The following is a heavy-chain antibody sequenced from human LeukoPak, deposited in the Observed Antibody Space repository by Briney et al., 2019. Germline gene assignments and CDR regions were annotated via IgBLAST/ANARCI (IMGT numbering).Heavy chain of an antibody. CDR2: IDPNSGGT. Sequence: GASVTDSCKASGYTFTGYYMHWVRRAPAQGLEWMGWIDPNSGGTNYAKNFQGRVTMTRDTSITTAYMELRGLRSDDTAVYYCARGVGSGWYFAVWGRGTRFTVSS. D-gene: IGHD3-10*01. CDR1: GYTFTGYY. CDR3: ARGVGSGWYFAV. J-gene: IGHJ2*01. V-gene: IGHV1-2*02.